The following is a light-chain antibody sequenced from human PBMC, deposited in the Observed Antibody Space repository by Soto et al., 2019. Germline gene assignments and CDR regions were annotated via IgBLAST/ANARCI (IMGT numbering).Light chain of an antibody. CDR3: CSYAGSLYV. CDR2: EGS. CDR1: SSDVGSYNV. Sequence: QSVLAQPASMSGSPGQSITISCTGTSSDVGSYNVVSWYQQHPGKAPKLIIYEGSKRPSGVSNRFSGSNSGNTASLTISGLQAEDEADYYCCSYAGSLYVFGTGTKLTVL. J-gene: IGLJ1*01. V-gene: IGLV2-23*01.